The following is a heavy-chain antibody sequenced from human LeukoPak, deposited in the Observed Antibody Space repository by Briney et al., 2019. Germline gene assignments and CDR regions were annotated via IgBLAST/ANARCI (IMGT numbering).Heavy chain of an antibody. CDR2: TSGSGVST. CDR3: GEQLVPKI. Sequence: GGSLRLSCAASGFTFSSYAMHWVRQAPGKGLEWVSATSGSGVSTYYADSVKGRFTISRDNSKNTLYLQMNSLRAEDTAVYYCGEQLVPKIRGQGTLVTVSS. V-gene: IGHV3-23*01. J-gene: IGHJ4*02. CDR1: GFTFSSYA. D-gene: IGHD6-13*01.